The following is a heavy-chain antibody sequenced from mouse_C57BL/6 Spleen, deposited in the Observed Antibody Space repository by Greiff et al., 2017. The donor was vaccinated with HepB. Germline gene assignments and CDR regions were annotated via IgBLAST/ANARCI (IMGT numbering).Heavy chain of an antibody. D-gene: IGHD1-1*01. V-gene: IGHV1-52*01. Sequence: QVQLQQPGAELVRPGSSVKLSCKASGYTFTSYWMHWVKQRPIQGLEWIGNIDPSDSETHYNQKFKDKATLTVDKSSSTAYMQLSSLTSEDSAVYYCARERSSSLHRYFDVWGTGTTVTVSS. CDR3: ARERSSSLHRYFDV. CDR1: GYTFTSYW. CDR2: IDPSDSET. J-gene: IGHJ1*03.